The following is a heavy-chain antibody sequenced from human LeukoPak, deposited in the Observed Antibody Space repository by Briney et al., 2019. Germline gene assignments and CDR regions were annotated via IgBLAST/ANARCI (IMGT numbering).Heavy chain of an antibody. V-gene: IGHV3-23*01. D-gene: IGHD4-17*01. Sequence: GGSLRLSCAASGFSFRSHGMNWVRQAPGKGLEWVSGISPRGDITYYTDSVRGRFTISRDNFKNTVSLQMNSLRAEDTAVYYCARDGTTLYYGDYADYYFDYWGQGTLVTVSS. CDR2: ISPRGDIT. CDR3: ARDGTTLYYGDYADYYFDY. CDR1: GFSFRSHG. J-gene: IGHJ4*02.